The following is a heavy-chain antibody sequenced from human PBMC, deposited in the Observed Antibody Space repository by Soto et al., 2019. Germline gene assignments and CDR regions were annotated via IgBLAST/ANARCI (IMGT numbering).Heavy chain of an antibody. V-gene: IGHV4-39*01. J-gene: IGHJ5*02. D-gene: IGHD3-10*01. CDR2: IYYSGST. CDR3: AIDEGSGNNWFDP. Sequence: SETMSLTCTVSDGSISSISYYWGWIRPPPGKGLEWIGSIYYSGSTYYNPSLKSRVTISVDTSKNQFSLKLSSVTAADTAVYYCAIDEGSGNNWFDPLVQGTLVTGSS. CDR1: DGSISSISYY.